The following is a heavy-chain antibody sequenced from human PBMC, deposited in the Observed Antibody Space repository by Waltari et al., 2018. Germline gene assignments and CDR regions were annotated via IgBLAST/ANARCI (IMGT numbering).Heavy chain of an antibody. J-gene: IGHJ3*02. V-gene: IGHV1-69*08. D-gene: IGHD6-19*01. CDR2: IIPIVGTA. CDR1: GGTFSSYA. CDR3: ARARIAVAGTVSDAFDI. Sequence: QVQLVQSGAEVKKPGSSVKVSCKASGGTFSSYAISWVRQAPGQGLEWMGRIIPIVGTANYSQKFQGRGTITADKSTSTAYMELSSLRSEDTAVYYCARARIAVAGTVSDAFDIWGQGTMVTVSS.